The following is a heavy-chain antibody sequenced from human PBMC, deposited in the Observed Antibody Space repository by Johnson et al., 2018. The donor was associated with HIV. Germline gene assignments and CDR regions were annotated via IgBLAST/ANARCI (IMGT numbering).Heavy chain of an antibody. CDR2: IYTGGCT. V-gene: IGHV3-66*02. CDR1: GFTVSTNY. D-gene: IGHD1-26*01. CDR3: ARVLVAADYAFDI. Sequence: VPLVESGGGLVHPGGSLRLSCAASGFTVSTNYMSWVRPAPGKGLEWVSLIYTGGCTFYADSVKGRFTISRDNSKNALYLQMNSLRAEDTALYYCARVLVAADYAFDIWGQGTMVTVSS. J-gene: IGHJ3*02.